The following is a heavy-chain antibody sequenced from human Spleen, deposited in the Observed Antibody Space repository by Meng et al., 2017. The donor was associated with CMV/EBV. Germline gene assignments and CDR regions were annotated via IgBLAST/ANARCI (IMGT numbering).Heavy chain of an antibody. Sequence: ASVKVSCKASGYTFTGYYIHWVRQAPGQGLEWMGIINPSGGSTSYAQKFQGRVTMTRDTSFNSAYMELSSLRSDDTAVYYCARALQLSSPNYYDSTGYYFDLDYFDYWGQGTLVTVSS. CDR2: INPSGGST. J-gene: IGHJ4*02. CDR1: GYTFTGYY. CDR3: ARALQLSSPNYYDSTGYYFDLDYFDY. D-gene: IGHD3-22*01. V-gene: IGHV1-46*01.